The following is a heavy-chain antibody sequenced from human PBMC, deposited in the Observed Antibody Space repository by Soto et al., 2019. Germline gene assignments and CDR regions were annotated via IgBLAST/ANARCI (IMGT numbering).Heavy chain of an antibody. CDR2: ISGSGDST. D-gene: IGHD1-26*01. CDR3: ARRGSGSYYDY. J-gene: IGHJ4*02. Sequence: HPGGSLRLSCAASGFTFSSYAMRWVRQAPGKGLEWVSAISGSGDSTYYADSVKGRFTISRDNSKNTLYLQMNSLRAEDTAVYYCARRGSGSYYDYWGQGTLVTVSS. V-gene: IGHV3-23*01. CDR1: GFTFSSYA.